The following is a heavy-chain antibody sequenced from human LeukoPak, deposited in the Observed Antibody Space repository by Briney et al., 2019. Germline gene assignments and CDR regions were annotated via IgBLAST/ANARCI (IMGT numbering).Heavy chain of an antibody. D-gene: IGHD3-10*01. CDR3: AKDLDQYGSGSYYHYGMDV. Sequence: GRSLRLSCAASGFTFSSYGMHWVRQAPGKGLEWAAVISYDGSSKYYADSVKGRFTISRDNSKNTLYLQMNSLRAEDTAVYYCAKDLDQYGSGSYYHYGMDVWGQGTTVTVSS. J-gene: IGHJ6*02. CDR1: GFTFSSYG. V-gene: IGHV3-30*18. CDR2: ISYDGSSK.